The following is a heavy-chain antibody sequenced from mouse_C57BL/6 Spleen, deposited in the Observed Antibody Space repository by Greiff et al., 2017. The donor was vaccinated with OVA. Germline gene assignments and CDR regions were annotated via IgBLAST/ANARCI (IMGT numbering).Heavy chain of an antibody. Sequence: QVQLQQPGTELVKPGASVKLSCKASGYTFTSYWMHWVTQRPGQGLEWIGNINPSNGGTNYNEKFKSKATLTGDKSSSTAYMQLSSLTSEGSAVYYCATGERYYGSVYCDYWGQGTTLTVSS. V-gene: IGHV1-53*01. D-gene: IGHD1-1*01. CDR2: INPSNGGT. CDR1: GYTFTSYW. J-gene: IGHJ2*01. CDR3: ATGERYYGSVYCDY.